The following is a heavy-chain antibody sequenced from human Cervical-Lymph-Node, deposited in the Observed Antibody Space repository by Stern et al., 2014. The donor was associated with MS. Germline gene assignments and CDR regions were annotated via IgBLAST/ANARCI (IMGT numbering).Heavy chain of an antibody. CDR2: LCWDDDK. Sequence: QITLKESGPTLVKPTQTLTLTCTFSGFSLSSVGVGVGWVRQPPGKALAWLGLLCWDDDKRYRPSLKNRLNITKGTSKNQVFLSITHLDPVDTGTYYCAHSLGAFGMDVWGQGTTVTVSS. V-gene: IGHV2-5*02. CDR3: AHSLGAFGMDV. J-gene: IGHJ6*02. CDR1: GFSLSSVGVG.